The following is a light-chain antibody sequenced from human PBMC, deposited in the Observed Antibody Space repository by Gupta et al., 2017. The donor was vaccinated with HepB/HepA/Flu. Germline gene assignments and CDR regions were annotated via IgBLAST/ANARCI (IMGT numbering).Light chain of an antibody. CDR1: NIGSRG. CDR3: QAWDRSSDYV. Sequence: SYVLTQPPSVSVAPGESARITCGGDNIGSRGVHWYQQRPDQAPVLVVYDRNDRPSGIPERFSGSRSGNTATLTISGGEAGDEADYYCQAWDRSSDYVFGTGTKVTVL. V-gene: IGLV3-21*02. CDR2: DRN. J-gene: IGLJ1*01.